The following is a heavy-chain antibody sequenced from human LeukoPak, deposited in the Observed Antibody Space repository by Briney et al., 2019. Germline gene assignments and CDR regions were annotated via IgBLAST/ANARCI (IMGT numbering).Heavy chain of an antibody. D-gene: IGHD3-16*01. J-gene: IGHJ4*02. CDR2: IKTDGRTT. Sequence: PGGSLRLFCAASVMTFSNHWMQGLRQAPGKGLVGVSLIKTDGRTTIYADFVKRRFTISRDNGKSTLYQQMNSLRAEDTAIYYCTTGPSYGYEWWGQGTVVTVSS. CDR3: TTGPSYGYEW. V-gene: IGHV3-74*01. CDR1: VMTFSNHW.